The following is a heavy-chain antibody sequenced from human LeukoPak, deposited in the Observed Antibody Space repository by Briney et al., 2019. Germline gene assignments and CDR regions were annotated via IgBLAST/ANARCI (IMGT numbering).Heavy chain of an antibody. V-gene: IGHV3-21*01. CDR1: GFTFSSYS. J-gene: IGHJ5*02. D-gene: IGHD3-3*01. CDR2: ISSSSSYI. CDR3: ARDAGNLVPDYDFWSGHWFDP. Sequence: GGSLRLSCAASGFTFSSYSMNWVRQAPGKGLEWVSSISSSSSYIYYADSVKGRFTISRDNAKNSLYLQMNSLRAEDTAVYYCARDAGNLVPDYDFWSGHWFDPWGQGTLVTVSS.